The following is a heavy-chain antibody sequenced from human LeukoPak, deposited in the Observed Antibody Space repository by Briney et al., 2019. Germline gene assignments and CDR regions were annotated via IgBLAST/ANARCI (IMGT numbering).Heavy chain of an antibody. CDR3: AKTTRSRGQQGDWFDP. J-gene: IGHJ5*02. V-gene: IGHV3-23*01. Sequence: GGSLRLSCAASGFTVSSNHMTWVRQAPGKGLEWVSGISGSGGSTYYADSVKGRFTISRDNSKNTLYLQMNSLRAEDTAVYYCAKTTRSRGQQGDWFDPWGQGTLVTVSS. CDR2: ISGSGGST. D-gene: IGHD1-1*01. CDR1: GFTVSSNH.